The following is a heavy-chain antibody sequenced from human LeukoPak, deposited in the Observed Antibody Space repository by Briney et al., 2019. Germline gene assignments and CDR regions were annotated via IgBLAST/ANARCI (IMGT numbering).Heavy chain of an antibody. CDR3: TTRYCSSTSCSGEGWFDP. CDR1: GFTFSNAW. D-gene: IGHD2-2*01. CDR2: IKSKTDGGTT. J-gene: IGHJ5*02. Sequence: GGSLRLSCAASGFTFSNAWMSWVRQAPGKGLEWVGCIKSKTDGGTTDYAAPVKGRFTISRDDSKNTLYLQMNSLKTEDTAVYYCTTRYCSSTSCSGEGWFDPWGQGTLVTVSS. V-gene: IGHV3-15*01.